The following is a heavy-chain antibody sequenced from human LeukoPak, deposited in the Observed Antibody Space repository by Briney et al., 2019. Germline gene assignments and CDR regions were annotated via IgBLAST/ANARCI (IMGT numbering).Heavy chain of an antibody. CDR2: IYYSGST. D-gene: IGHD3-16*02. V-gene: IGHV4-39*01. J-gene: IGHJ4*02. CDR3: AAHPLLDY. Sequence: SETLSLTCTVSGDSIRRDNYYWGWIRQPPGKGLEWIGSIYYSGSTYYNPSLKSRVSISVDPSKSQFSLKLTSVTAADTAVYYCAAHPLLDYWGQGSLVTVSS. CDR1: GDSIRRDNYY.